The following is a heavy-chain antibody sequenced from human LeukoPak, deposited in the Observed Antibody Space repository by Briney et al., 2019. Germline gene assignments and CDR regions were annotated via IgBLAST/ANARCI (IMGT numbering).Heavy chain of an antibody. V-gene: IGHV4-34*01. CDR1: GGSFSGYY. CDR2: INHSGST. Sequence: SETLSLTCAVYGGSFSGYYWSWIRQPPGKGLEWIGEINHSGSTNYNPSLKSRVTISVDTSKNQFSLKLSSVTAADTAVYYCARARYYYGSGSSRKLYGMDVWGQGTTVTVSS. D-gene: IGHD3-10*01. CDR3: ARARYYYGSGSSRKLYGMDV. J-gene: IGHJ6*02.